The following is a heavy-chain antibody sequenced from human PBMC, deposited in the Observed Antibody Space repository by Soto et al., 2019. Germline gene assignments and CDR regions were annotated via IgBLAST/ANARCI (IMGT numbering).Heavy chain of an antibody. Sequence: GGCVRQSCAASGFVFSGDALSWVRQAPGKGLEWVSAISGSGGSTYNADSVKGRFTTSRDNSKNTLYLQMNSLRAEDTAVYYCAKDLRGLRGYSGTPQQVYWGQGTLVTVSS. CDR1: GFVFSGDA. CDR2: ISGSGGST. CDR3: AKDLRGLRGYSGTPQQVY. V-gene: IGHV3-23*01. J-gene: IGHJ4*02. D-gene: IGHD5-12*01.